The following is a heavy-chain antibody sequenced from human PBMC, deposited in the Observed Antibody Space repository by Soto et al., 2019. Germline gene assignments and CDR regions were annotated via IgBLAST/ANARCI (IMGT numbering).Heavy chain of an antibody. CDR1: GYTFTSYG. J-gene: IGHJ6*02. Sequence: ASVKVSCKASGYTFTSYGISWVRQAPGQGLEWMGWISAYNGNTNYAQKLQGRVTMTTDTSTSTAYMELRSLRSDDTAVYYCARYNWNYALYYYGMDVRGQGTTVTVSS. CDR2: ISAYNGNT. V-gene: IGHV1-18*01. CDR3: ARYNWNYALYYYGMDV. D-gene: IGHD1-7*01.